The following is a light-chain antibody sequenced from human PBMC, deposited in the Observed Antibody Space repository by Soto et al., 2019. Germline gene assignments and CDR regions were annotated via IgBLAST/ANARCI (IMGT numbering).Light chain of an antibody. CDR2: GNS. J-gene: IGLJ2*01. CDR1: SSNIGAGYD. V-gene: IGLV1-40*01. CDR3: RSYVSSLSGVV. Sequence: QSVLTQPPSVSGAPGQRVTISCTGSSSNIGAGYDVHWYQQLPGTAPKLLIYGNSNRPSGVPDRFSGSKSGTSASLAITGLQAEDEADYCCRSYVSSLSGVVFGGGTKVTDL.